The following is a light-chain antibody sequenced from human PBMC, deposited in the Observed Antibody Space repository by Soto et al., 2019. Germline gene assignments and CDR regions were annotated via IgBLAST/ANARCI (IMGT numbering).Light chain of an antibody. CDR2: EVS. J-gene: IGLJ1*01. V-gene: IGLV2-14*01. CDR3: SSYTAGGTI. Sequence: QSALTQPASVSGSPGQSITISCTGTSSDVGSYKYVSWYQQHPGKAPKLIIYEVSNRPSGVSNRFSGSKSGNTASMTISGLQAEDEADYYCSSYTAGGTIFGTGTKVTVL. CDR1: SSDVGSYKY.